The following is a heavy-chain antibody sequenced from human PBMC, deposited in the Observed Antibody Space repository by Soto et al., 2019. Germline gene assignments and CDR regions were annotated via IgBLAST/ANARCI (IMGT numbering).Heavy chain of an antibody. D-gene: IGHD3-3*01. Sequence: PSETLSLTCSVYGGSFSDYYWSGIRQPPGKGLEWIGEINHSGSTNNNPSLKSRVTISVHTSKNQFSLKLSSVTAADTAVYYCARARKGSGSDYYYHYGMDVWGKGTTVNVSS. J-gene: IGHJ6*04. V-gene: IGHV4-34*01. CDR2: INHSGST. CDR3: ARARKGSGSDYYYHYGMDV. CDR1: GGSFSDYY.